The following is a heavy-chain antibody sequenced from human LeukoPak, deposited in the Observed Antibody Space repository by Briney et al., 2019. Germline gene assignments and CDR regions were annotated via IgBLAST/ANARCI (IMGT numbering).Heavy chain of an antibody. D-gene: IGHD4-17*01. Sequence: GGSLRLSCTASGFSFGDYGLSWVRQAPGKGLEWIGFIRRKANDGTTEYAASVKGRFTISRDESKAIAYLQMNGLQTEDTALYYCTRADGDYDHRFFDYWGQGTQVIVSS. CDR2: IRRKANDGTT. CDR1: GFSFGDYG. CDR3: TRADGDYDHRFFDY. J-gene: IGHJ4*02. V-gene: IGHV3-49*04.